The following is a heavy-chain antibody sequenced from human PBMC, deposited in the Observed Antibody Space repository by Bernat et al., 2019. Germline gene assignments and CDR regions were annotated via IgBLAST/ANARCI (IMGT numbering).Heavy chain of an antibody. Sequence: EVQLVESGGGLVQPGGSLRLSCAASGFTFSSYWMSWVRQAPGKGLEWVANIKQDGSEKYYVDSVKGRFSISRDNSKNTLYLQMNSLRAEDTAVYYCAKGVYGLGGFDYWGQGTLVTVSS. J-gene: IGHJ4*02. CDR3: AKGVYGLGGFDY. V-gene: IGHV3-7*05. CDR2: IKQDGSEK. CDR1: GFTFSSYW. D-gene: IGHD5/OR15-5a*01.